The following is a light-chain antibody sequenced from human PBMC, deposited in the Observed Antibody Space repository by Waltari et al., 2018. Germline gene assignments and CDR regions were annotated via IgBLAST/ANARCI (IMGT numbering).Light chain of an antibody. CDR1: SSDIGAYDR. CDR3: SSDASRIAGL. CDR2: EVS. Sequence: QAALTQSPSVSGSPGQSVTISCTVSSSDIGAYDRVSWYQQYPGKAPKLVIYEVSKRPSGVSDRFSGSKSGNTASLTISGVQAEDEADYYCSSDASRIAGLFGGGTRLTVL. J-gene: IGLJ2*01. V-gene: IGLV2-14*01.